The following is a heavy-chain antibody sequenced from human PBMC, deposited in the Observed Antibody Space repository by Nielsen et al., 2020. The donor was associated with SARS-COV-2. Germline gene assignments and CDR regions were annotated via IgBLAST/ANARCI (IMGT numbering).Heavy chain of an antibody. Sequence: GESLKISCAASGFTFSSYSMNWVRQAPGKGLEWVSVIYSGGSSTYYADSVKGRFTISRDNSKNTLYLQMNSLRAEDTAVYYCAKARDFWSGYHYYYYGMDVWGQGTTVTVSS. CDR1: GFTFSSYS. CDR3: AKARDFWSGYHYYYYGMDV. D-gene: IGHD3-3*01. V-gene: IGHV3-23*03. J-gene: IGHJ6*02. CDR2: IYSGGSST.